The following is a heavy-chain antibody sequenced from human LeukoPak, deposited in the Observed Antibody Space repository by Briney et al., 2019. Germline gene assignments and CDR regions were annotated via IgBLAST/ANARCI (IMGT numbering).Heavy chain of an antibody. CDR1: GFTFDDYA. D-gene: IGHD3-10*01. Sequence: PGRSLRLSCAASGFTFDDYAMHWVRQAPGKGLEWVSGISWNSGSIGYADSVKGRFTISRDNAKNSLYLQMNSLRAEDMALYYCAKAGLGFGELSDAFDIWGQGTMVTVSS. J-gene: IGHJ3*02. CDR2: ISWNSGSI. V-gene: IGHV3-9*03. CDR3: AKAGLGFGELSDAFDI.